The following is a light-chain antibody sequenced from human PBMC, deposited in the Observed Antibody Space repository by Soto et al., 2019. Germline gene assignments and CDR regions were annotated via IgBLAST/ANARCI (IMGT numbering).Light chain of an antibody. CDR2: EVS. CDR3: SSYTSSSTLVV. CDR1: RSDVGGYNY. Sequence: QSALTQPASVSGSPGQSITISGTGTRSDVGGYNYVSWYQQHPGKAPKLMIYEVSNRPSGVSNRFSGSKSGNTASLTISGLQAEDEADYYCSSYTSSSTLVVFGGGTQLTVL. J-gene: IGLJ2*01. V-gene: IGLV2-14*01.